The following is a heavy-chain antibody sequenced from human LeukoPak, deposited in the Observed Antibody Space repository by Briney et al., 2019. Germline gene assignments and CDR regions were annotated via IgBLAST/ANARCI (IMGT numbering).Heavy chain of an antibody. Sequence: QTGRSLRLSCAASGFTFDDYAMHWVQQAPGKGLEWVSSISWNSGSIGYADSVKGRFTISRDNAKNSLYLQMNSLRAEDTALYYCASLAVFDYWGQGTLVTVSS. J-gene: IGHJ4*02. CDR3: ASLAVFDY. V-gene: IGHV3-9*01. CDR2: ISWNSGSI. CDR1: GFTFDDYA. D-gene: IGHD6-19*01.